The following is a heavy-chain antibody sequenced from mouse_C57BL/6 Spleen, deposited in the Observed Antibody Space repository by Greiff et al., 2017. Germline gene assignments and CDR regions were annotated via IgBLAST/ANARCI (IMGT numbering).Heavy chain of an antibody. D-gene: IGHD2-1*01. CDR1: GFNITDYY. V-gene: IGHV14-2*01. CDR2: IDPEDGET. CDR3: CYGNYYYYAMDY. J-gene: IGHJ4*01. Sequence: EVQLQQSGAELVKPGASVKLSCTASGFNITDYYMHWVKQRPEQGLEWIGRIDPEDGETNYAPKFQGKATITADTSSNTAYLQLSSLTSEDTAVYYCCYGNYYYYAMDYWGQGTSVTVSS.